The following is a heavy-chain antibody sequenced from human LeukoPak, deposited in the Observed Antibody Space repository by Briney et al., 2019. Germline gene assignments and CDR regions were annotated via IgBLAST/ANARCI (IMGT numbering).Heavy chain of an antibody. CDR2: TYYRSKWYN. D-gene: IGHD1-26*01. J-gene: IGHJ4*02. Sequence: SQTLSLTCAISGDSVSSNSAAWNWIRQSPSRGLEWLGRTYYRSKWYNDYAVSVKSRVTINPDTSKNQFSLQLNSVTPEDTAVYYCARENTEEGAPRPLDYWGQGTLVTVSS. V-gene: IGHV6-1*01. CDR3: ARENTEEGAPRPLDY. CDR1: GDSVSSNSAA.